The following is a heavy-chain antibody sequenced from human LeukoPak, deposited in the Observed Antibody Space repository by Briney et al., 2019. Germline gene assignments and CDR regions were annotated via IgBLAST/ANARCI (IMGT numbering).Heavy chain of an antibody. J-gene: IGHJ4*02. V-gene: IGHV4-4*07. D-gene: IGHD2-15*01. CDR3: ARGGIVVVVAAISFDY. Sequence: SETLSLTCTVSGGSISSYYWSWIRQPAGKGLEWIGRIYTSGSTNYNPSLKSRVTMSVDTSKNQFSLKLSSVTAADTAVYYCARGGIVVVVAAISFDYWGQGTLVTVSS. CDR2: IYTSGST. CDR1: GGSISSYY.